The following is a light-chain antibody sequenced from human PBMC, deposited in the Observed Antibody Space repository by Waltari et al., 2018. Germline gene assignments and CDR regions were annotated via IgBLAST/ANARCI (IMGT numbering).Light chain of an antibody. CDR1: QSISSL. V-gene: IGKV1-5*03. J-gene: IGKJ2*02. CDR3: QQYNSYPWT. Sequence: DIQMTQSPSTLSASVGDRVTVTCRASQSISSLLAWYQQKPGKAPKLLIYKASSLESGVPSRFSGSGSGTEFTLTISSLQPDDFATYYCQQYNSYPWTFGQGTKLEIK. CDR2: KAS.